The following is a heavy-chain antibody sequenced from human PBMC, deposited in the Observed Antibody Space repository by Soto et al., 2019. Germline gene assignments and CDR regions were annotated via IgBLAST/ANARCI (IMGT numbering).Heavy chain of an antibody. D-gene: IGHD6-6*01. CDR3: ARHVGSSSSRMGAFDI. V-gene: IGHV5-51*01. J-gene: IGHJ3*02. CDR1: GYSLTSYW. Sequence: PGESLKISCKGSGYSLTSYWIGWVRQMPGKGLEWMGIIYPGDSDTRYSPSFQGQVTISADKSISTAYLQWSSLKASDTAMYYCARHVGSSSSRMGAFDIWGQGTMVTVSS. CDR2: IYPGDSDT.